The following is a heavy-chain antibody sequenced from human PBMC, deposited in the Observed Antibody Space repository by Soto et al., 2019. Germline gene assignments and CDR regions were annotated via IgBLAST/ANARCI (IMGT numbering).Heavy chain of an antibody. CDR3: ALVPPENYYDSSGYYADI. D-gene: IGHD3-22*01. Sequence: SETLSLTCTVSGGSISSGDYYWSWIRQPPGKGLEWIGYIYYSGSTYYNPSLKSRVTISVDTSKNQFSLKLSSVTAADTAVYYCALVPPENYYDSSGYYADIWGQGTMVTVSS. J-gene: IGHJ3*02. CDR1: GGSISSGDYY. CDR2: IYYSGST. V-gene: IGHV4-30-4*01.